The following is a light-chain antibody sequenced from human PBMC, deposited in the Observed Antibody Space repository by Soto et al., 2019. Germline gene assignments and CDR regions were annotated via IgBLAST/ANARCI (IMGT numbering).Light chain of an antibody. CDR2: GAS. CDR1: QSVCSSY. J-gene: IGKJ5*01. Sequence: DIVLTQSPGILPLSPRERPAISCRASQSVCSSYLAWYHRKPGPAPRLLFCGASNRDTGVEDRFSGSGSGTELTLSVTRQQSADVVVYGGQQYTNWPLTFGPGTRLE. V-gene: IGKV3-20*01. CDR3: QQYTNWPLT.